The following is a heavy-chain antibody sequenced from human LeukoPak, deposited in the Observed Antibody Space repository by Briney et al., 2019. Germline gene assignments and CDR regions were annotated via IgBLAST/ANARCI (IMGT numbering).Heavy chain of an antibody. Sequence: GASVTVSCKASGYTFTSYGISWVRQAPGQGLEWMGWISAYNGNTNYAQKLQGRVTMTTDTSTSTAYMELRSLRSDDTAVYYRARDMDYYDSSGYTQGDYWGQGTLVTVSS. CDR2: ISAYNGNT. V-gene: IGHV1-18*01. CDR1: GYTFTSYG. CDR3: ARDMDYYDSSGYTQGDY. J-gene: IGHJ4*02. D-gene: IGHD3-22*01.